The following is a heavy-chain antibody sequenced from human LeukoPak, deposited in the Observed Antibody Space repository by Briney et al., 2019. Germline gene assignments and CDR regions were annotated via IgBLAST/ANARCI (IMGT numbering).Heavy chain of an antibody. Sequence: SETLSLTCAVSGGSISSSNWWSWVSQPPAKGLEWIGELYHSGSTNYNPSLKSRVTISVDKSKNQFSLKLSSVTAADTAVYYCAKGSSGWFQDAFDIWGQGTMVTVSS. CDR1: GGSISSSNW. CDR3: AKGSSGWFQDAFDI. V-gene: IGHV4-4*02. D-gene: IGHD6-19*01. J-gene: IGHJ3*02. CDR2: LYHSGST.